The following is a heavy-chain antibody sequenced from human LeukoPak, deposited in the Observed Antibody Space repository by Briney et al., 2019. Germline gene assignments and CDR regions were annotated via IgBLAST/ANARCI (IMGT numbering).Heavy chain of an antibody. D-gene: IGHD6-6*01. Sequence: GGSLRLSCAASGFTFSSYAMSWVRQAPGKGLEWVSTMNNSGDNTYYADSVKGRFTISRDNSKNTLYLQMNSLRAEDTAVYYCAKDPIAARPFGLDYWGQGTLVTVSS. CDR3: AKDPIAARPFGLDY. J-gene: IGHJ4*02. CDR2: MNNSGDNT. CDR1: GFTFSSYA. V-gene: IGHV3-23*01.